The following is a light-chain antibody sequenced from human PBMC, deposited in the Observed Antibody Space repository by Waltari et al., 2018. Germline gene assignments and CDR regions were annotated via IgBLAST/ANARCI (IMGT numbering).Light chain of an antibody. CDR3: AAWDDSPIGRV. CDR2: KND. Sequence: QSVLTQPPSASGTPGQRVTISCSGSNSNIGTNPVSWYQQFPGTAPKLVIYKNDQRPSGVPDRFSASKSGTAASLASSGLRSEDEADYYCAAWDDSPIGRVFGGGTKVTVL. J-gene: IGLJ3*02. V-gene: IGLV1-47*01. CDR1: NSNIGTNP.